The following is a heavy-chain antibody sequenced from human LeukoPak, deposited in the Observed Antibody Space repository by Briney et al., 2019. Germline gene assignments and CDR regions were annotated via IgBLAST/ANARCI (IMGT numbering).Heavy chain of an antibody. D-gene: IGHD3-3*01. CDR2: ISYDGSNN. CDR3: AKGYYDFWREEDYFEY. V-gene: IGHV3-30*18. Sequence: GGSLRLSCAASGFTFSSYAMSWVRQAPGKGLEWVAVISYDGSNNYYAASVKGRFTISRDNSKNTLYLQMNSLRPEDTAVYYCAKGYYDFWREEDYFEYWGQGTLVTVSS. J-gene: IGHJ4*02. CDR1: GFTFSSYA.